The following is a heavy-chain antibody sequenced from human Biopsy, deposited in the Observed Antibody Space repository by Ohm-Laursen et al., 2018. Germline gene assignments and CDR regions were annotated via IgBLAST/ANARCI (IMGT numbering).Heavy chain of an antibody. Sequence: SSLRLSCAASGFTFQDHAMHWVRQAPGKGLEWVSGISWNSGSINYAVSVQGRSTISRDNAKNSLYLQMSSLRAEDTAIYYCARDIVTGVDYLDDWGQGTLVTVSS. J-gene: IGHJ4*02. V-gene: IGHV3-9*01. CDR3: ARDIVTGVDYLDD. CDR2: ISWNSGSI. CDR1: GFTFQDHA. D-gene: IGHD7-27*01.